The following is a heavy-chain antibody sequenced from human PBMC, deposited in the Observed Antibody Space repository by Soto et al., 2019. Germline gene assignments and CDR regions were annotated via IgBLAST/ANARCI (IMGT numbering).Heavy chain of an antibody. Sequence: LRLSCAVSGFIFKNYALNWVRQAPGKGLEWVASITRDGYNKYYADSVKGRFTISRDNSKNTLSLQMTALRVEDSSVYYCTKSSGGSSSVGMDYWGPGTLVTVSS. J-gene: IGHJ4*02. V-gene: IGHV3-30*04. CDR1: GFIFKNYA. D-gene: IGHD6-6*01. CDR3: TKSSGGSSSVGMDY. CDR2: ITRDGYNK.